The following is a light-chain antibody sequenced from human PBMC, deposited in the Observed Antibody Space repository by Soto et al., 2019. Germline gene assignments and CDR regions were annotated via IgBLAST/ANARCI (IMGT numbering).Light chain of an antibody. V-gene: IGKV1-5*03. CDR2: FAS. J-gene: IGKJ4*01. CDR1: QSISNW. CDR3: QQYDTSPLT. Sequence: DTQMTKYPSTLSASLGDRVTITCRASQSISNWLAWYQQKPGKAPNLLIYFASTLQSGVPSRFSGSGSGTEFTLTISSLQPDDFATYYCQQYDTSPLTFGGGTKV.